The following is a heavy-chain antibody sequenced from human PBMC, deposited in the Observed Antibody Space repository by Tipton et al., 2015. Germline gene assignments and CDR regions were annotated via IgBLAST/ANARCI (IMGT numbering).Heavy chain of an antibody. CDR1: GGSISHYY. CDR3: ARDPRDGYGHFDP. V-gene: IGHV4-59*12. J-gene: IGHJ5*02. Sequence: TLSLTCTVSGGSISHYYWSWIRQPPGKGLEWIGHIYDSGITNHNPSLKSRVTISLDASKNQFSLRLTSVTAADTAVYYCARDPRDGYGHFDPWGQGTLVTVSS. D-gene: IGHD5-18*01. CDR2: IYDSGIT.